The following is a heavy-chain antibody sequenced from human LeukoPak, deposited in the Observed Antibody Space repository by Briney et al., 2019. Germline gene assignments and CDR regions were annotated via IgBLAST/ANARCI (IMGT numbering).Heavy chain of an antibody. J-gene: IGHJ4*02. CDR3: AREQRATVDY. CDR1: GYNFINFG. CDR2: ISGNNVNT. V-gene: IGHV1-18*01. Sequence: ASVTVSCKASGYNFINFGISWVRQAPGQGLEWMGWISGNNVNTDYAQKFQGRVTMTTDTSTSTAYMELRSLRSDDTAVYYCAREQRATVDYWGQGTLVTVSS.